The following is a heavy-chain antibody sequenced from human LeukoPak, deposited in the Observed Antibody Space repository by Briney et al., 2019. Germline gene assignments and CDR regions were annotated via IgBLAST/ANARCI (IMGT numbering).Heavy chain of an antibody. CDR2: IYYSGST. J-gene: IGHJ5*02. V-gene: IGHV4-30-4*01. D-gene: IGHD3-10*01. CDR1: GGSISSGDYY. CDR3: ARGVYYYGSGRFDP. Sequence: SQTLSLTCTVSGGSISSGDYYWSWIRQPPGKGLEWIGYIYYSGSTYYNPSLKSRVTISVDTSKNQFSLKLSSVTAADTAVYYCARGVYYYGSGRFDPWGQGILVTVSS.